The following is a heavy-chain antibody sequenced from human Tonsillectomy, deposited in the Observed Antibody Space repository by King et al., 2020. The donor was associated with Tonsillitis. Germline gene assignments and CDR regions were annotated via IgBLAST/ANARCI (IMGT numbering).Heavy chain of an antibody. Sequence: VQLVESGGGLVQPGGSLRLSCAASGFTFRSYDMHWVRQATGKGLEWVSAIGTAGDTYYPGSVKGRFTNSRENAKNSLYLQMNSLRAEDTAVYYCARVSYGSGSYDHWGQGTLVTVSS. V-gene: IGHV3-13*01. D-gene: IGHD3-10*01. CDR3: ARVSYGSGSYDH. J-gene: IGHJ4*02. CDR2: IGTAGDT. CDR1: GFTFRSYD.